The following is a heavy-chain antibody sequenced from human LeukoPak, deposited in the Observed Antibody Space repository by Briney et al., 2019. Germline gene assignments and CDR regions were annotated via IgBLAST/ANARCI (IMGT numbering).Heavy chain of an antibody. CDR2: ISGSGGST. D-gene: IGHD6-13*01. J-gene: IGHJ3*02. CDR3: AKGSVAAAVPDAFDI. V-gene: IGHV3-23*01. Sequence: GGSLRLSCAASGFTVSSNYMSWVRQAPGKGLEWVSAISGSGGSTYYADSVKGRFTISRDNSKNTLYLQMNSLRAEDTAVYYCAKGSVAAAVPDAFDIWGQGTMVTVSS. CDR1: GFTVSSNY.